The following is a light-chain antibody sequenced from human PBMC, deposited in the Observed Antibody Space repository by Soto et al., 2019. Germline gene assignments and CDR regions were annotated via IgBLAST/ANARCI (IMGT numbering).Light chain of an antibody. CDR1: SSNIGAGYD. Sequence: QSVLTQPPSVSGAPGQRVTISCTGSSSNIGAGYDVHWYQQLPGTAPKLLIYGNSNRPSGVPDRFSGSKSGTSASLAITGIQAEDEADYYCQSQASSMSGPDVYAAATKATVL. V-gene: IGLV1-40*01. CDR3: QSQASSMSGPDV. J-gene: IGLJ1*01. CDR2: GNS.